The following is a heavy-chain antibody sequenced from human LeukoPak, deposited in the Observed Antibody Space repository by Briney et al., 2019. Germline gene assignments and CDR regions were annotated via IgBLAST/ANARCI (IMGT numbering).Heavy chain of an antibody. Sequence: ASVKVSCKASGYTFTSYGISWVRQAPGQGLEWVGWVSPYNGHTNYAQKFQGRVTMTTDTSTSTAYMELRSLRSDDTAVYYCARDLSGSYLRGVDYWGQGTLVTVSS. CDR3: ARDLSGSYLRGVDY. V-gene: IGHV1-18*01. CDR1: GYTFTSYG. J-gene: IGHJ4*02. D-gene: IGHD1-26*01. CDR2: VSPYNGHT.